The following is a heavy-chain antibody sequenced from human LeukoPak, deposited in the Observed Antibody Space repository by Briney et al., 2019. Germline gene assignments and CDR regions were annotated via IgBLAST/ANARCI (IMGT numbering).Heavy chain of an antibody. J-gene: IGHJ1*01. CDR3: AKDFGWQLLSGAEYFQH. V-gene: IGHV3-23*01. Sequence: DPGGSLRLSCAASGFTFSSYAMSWVRQAPGKGLEWVSAISGSGGSTYYADSVKGRFTISRDNSKNTLYLQMNSLRAEDTAVYYCAKDFGWQLLSGAEYFQHWGQGTLVTVSS. D-gene: IGHD2-15*01. CDR1: GFTFSSYA. CDR2: ISGSGGST.